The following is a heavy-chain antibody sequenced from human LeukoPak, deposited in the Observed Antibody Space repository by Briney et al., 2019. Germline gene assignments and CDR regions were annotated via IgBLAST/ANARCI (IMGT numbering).Heavy chain of an antibody. D-gene: IGHD3-16*01. CDR3: ARDTIGIGLRLGEYTDY. CDR1: GGSISSGSYF. CDR2: IYYSGST. J-gene: IGHJ4*02. Sequence: PSETLSLTCTDSGGSISSGSYFWGWIRQPPGKALESIGSIYYSGSTYYNPSLKSRVTISIDTSKTQFFLKLSSVTAADTAVYYCARDTIGIGLRLGEYTDYWGQGTLVTVSS. V-gene: IGHV4-39*07.